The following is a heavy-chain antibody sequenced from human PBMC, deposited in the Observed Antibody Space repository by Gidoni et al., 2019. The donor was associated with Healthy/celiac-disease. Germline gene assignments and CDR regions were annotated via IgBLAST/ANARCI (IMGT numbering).Heavy chain of an antibody. CDR3: AREPTYYYGSGSYYKGLGFDY. CDR2: IYYSGST. J-gene: IGHJ4*02. Sequence: QVQLQESGPGLVKPSQTLSLTCNVSGGSIRSGDYYWSWIRQPPGKGLEWIGYIYYSGSTYYNPSLKSRVTISVDTSKNQFSLKLSSVTAADTAVYYCAREPTYYYGSGSYYKGLGFDYWGQGTLVTVSS. CDR1: GGSIRSGDYY. D-gene: IGHD3-10*01. V-gene: IGHV4-30-4*01.